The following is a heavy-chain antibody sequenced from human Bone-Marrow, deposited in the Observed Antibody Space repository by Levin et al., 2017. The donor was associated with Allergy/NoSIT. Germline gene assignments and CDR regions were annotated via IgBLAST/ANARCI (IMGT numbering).Heavy chain of an antibody. CDR3: ARSQRLEPVTMFDY. J-gene: IGHJ4*02. D-gene: IGHD6-19*01. Sequence: GESLKISCAASGFTFSSYWMHWVRQAPGKGLVWVSRINSDGSSTSYADSVKGRFTISRDNAKNTLYLQMNSLRAEDTAVYYCARSQRLEPVTMFDYWGQGTLVTVSS. CDR2: INSDGSST. V-gene: IGHV3-74*01. CDR1: GFTFSSYW.